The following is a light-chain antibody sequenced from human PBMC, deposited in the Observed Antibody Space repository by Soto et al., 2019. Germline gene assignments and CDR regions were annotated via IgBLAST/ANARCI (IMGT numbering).Light chain of an antibody. V-gene: IGKV1-39*01. CDR1: QGINTY. CDR2: AAS. Sequence: DIQMTQSPSSLSASVGDRVTLTCRANQGINTYLNWYQQRSGSAPRLLIFAASSLQTGVPARFSGSGSGTDFTLTISNLQPEDFATYYCQQSYNTLPITFGQGTRLEIK. CDR3: QQSYNTLPIT. J-gene: IGKJ5*01.